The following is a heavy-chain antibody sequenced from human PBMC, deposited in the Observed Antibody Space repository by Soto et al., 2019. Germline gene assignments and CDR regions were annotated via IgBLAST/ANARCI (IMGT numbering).Heavy chain of an antibody. CDR1: GFTFSSYE. V-gene: IGHV3-48*03. J-gene: IGHJ4*02. Sequence: GGSLRLSCAASGFTFSSYEMNWVRQAPGKGLEWVSYISSSGSTIYYADSVKGRFTISRDNAKNSLYLQMNSLRASDTAVSYCARAEPYCGGGCYSGLFDYWGQGTLVTVSS. CDR2: ISSSGSTI. CDR3: ARAEPYCGGGCYSGLFDY. D-gene: IGHD2-21*01.